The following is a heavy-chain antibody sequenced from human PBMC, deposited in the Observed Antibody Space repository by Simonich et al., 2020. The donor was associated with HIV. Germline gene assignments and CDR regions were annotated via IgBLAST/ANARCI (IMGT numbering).Heavy chain of an antibody. J-gene: IGHJ2*01. Sequence: QVQLQQWGAGLLKPSETLSLTCTVSGGSISSSSNYWGWIRQPPGKGLEWIGSIYYSGSTYYNPSFKSRVTISVDTSKNQFSLKLSSVTAADTAVYYCARPDSSSYWYFDLWGRGTLVTVSS. CDR3: ARPDSSSYWYFDL. D-gene: IGHD6-13*01. V-gene: IGHV4-39*01. CDR2: IYYSGST. CDR1: GGSISSSSNY.